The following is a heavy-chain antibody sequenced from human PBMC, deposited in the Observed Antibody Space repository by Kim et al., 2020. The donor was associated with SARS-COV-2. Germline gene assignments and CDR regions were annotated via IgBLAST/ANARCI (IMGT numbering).Heavy chain of an antibody. D-gene: IGHD4-17*01. Sequence: GGSLRLSCAASGFTFSSYAMSWVRQAPGKGLEWVSTISRSGDSTYSADSVKGRFTISRYNSKNTLYLQMNSLRAEDTAVYYCTSPTYGDYVPLDYWGQGTLVTISS. J-gene: IGHJ4*02. V-gene: IGHV3-23*01. CDR2: ISRSGDST. CDR3: TSPTYGDYVPLDY. CDR1: GFTFSSYA.